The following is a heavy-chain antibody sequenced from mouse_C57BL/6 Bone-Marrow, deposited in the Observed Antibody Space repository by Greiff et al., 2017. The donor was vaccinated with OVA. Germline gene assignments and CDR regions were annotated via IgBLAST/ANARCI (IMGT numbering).Heavy chain of an antibody. CDR3: ARENNYYGSDYAMDY. Sequence: QVHVKQSGAELARPGASVKLSCKASGYTFTSYGISWVKQRTGQGLEWIGEIYPRSGNTYYNEKFKGKATLTADKSSSTAYMELRSLTSEDSAVYFCARENNYYGSDYAMDYWGQGTSVTVSS. CDR2: IYPRSGNT. CDR1: GYTFTSYG. D-gene: IGHD1-1*01. V-gene: IGHV1-81*01. J-gene: IGHJ4*01.